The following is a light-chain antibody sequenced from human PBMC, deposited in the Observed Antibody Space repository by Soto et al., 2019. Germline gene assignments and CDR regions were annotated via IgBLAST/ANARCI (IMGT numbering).Light chain of an antibody. J-gene: IGKJ4*01. V-gene: IGKV3-11*01. Sequence: EIVLTQSPATLSLSPGERATLSCRASQSVGSYLAWYRQKPGQAPRLLIYDASNRATGIPARFSGSGSGTDFILTISTLDPEDFAVYYCQQRSSWPLTFGGGTKVEIK. CDR3: QQRSSWPLT. CDR1: QSVGSY. CDR2: DAS.